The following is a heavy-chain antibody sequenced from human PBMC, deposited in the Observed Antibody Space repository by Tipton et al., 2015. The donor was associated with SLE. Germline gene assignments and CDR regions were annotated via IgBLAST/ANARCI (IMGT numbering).Heavy chain of an antibody. CDR3: ARAPYYYESSTFYGDVVDCDL. Sequence: TLSLTCTVSGDSISGYCWNWIRQPAGKGPEWIGHIYINGRTNYNPSLKSRVTVSIDTSKNQFSLKLKSVTAADTAVYYCARAPYYYESSTFYGDVVDCDLWGRGTLVTVSS. CDR1: GDSISGYC. J-gene: IGHJ2*01. CDR2: IYINGRT. D-gene: IGHD3-22*01. V-gene: IGHV4-4*07.